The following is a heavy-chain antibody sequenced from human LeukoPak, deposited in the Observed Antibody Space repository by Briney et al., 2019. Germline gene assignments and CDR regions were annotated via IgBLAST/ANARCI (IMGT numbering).Heavy chain of an antibody. J-gene: IGHJ4*02. V-gene: IGHV1-69*13. CDR3: AREGISGTAAAVFDF. CDR2: IIPIFGTA. D-gene: IGHD6-13*01. Sequence: ASVKVSCKASGYTFTSYGISWVRQAPGQGLEWMGGIIPIFGTANYAQKFQGRVTITADESTSTAYMELSSLRSEDTAVYYCAREGISGTAAAVFDFWGQGTLVTVSS. CDR1: GYTFTSYG.